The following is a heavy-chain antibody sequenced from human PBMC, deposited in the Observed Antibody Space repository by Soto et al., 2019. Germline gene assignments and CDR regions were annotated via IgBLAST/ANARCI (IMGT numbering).Heavy chain of an antibody. CDR2: ISGSGGST. Sequence: GGSLRLSCAASGFTFSSYAMSWVRQAPGKGLEWVSAISGSGGSTYYADSVKGRFTISRDNSKNTLYLQMNSLRAEDTAVYYCAKSQFYDFWSGFRTPIDYWGQGTLVTVS. D-gene: IGHD3-3*01. CDR1: GFTFSSYA. V-gene: IGHV3-23*01. CDR3: AKSQFYDFWSGFRTPIDY. J-gene: IGHJ4*02.